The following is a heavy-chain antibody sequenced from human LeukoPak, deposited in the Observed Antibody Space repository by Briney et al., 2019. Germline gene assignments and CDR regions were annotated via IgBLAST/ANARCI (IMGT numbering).Heavy chain of an antibody. CDR1: GFTFSNYG. J-gene: IGHJ4*02. CDR3: AKSRSDVVDY. Sequence: GGSLRLSCAASGFTFSNYGMHWVRQAPGKGLEWVAFIWYDGRNKYYADSVKGRFSISRDNSKNTLYLQMNSLRAEDTAVYYCAKSRSDVVDYWGQGTLVTASS. V-gene: IGHV3-30*02. CDR2: IWYDGRNK. D-gene: IGHD3-3*01.